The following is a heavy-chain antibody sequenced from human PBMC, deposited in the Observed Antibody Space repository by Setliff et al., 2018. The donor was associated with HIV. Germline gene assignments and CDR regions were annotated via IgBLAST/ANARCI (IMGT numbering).Heavy chain of an antibody. V-gene: IGHV1-46*01. J-gene: IGHJ3*02. Sequence: ASVKVSCKASGYTFINYDINWVRQATGQGLEWMGIINPSGGSTSYAQKFQGRVTMTRDTSTSTVYMELSSLRSEDTAVYYCASRLITMIVVEDDAFDIWGQGTMVTVSS. CDR2: INPSGGST. CDR3: ASRLITMIVVEDDAFDI. D-gene: IGHD3-22*01. CDR1: GYTFINYD.